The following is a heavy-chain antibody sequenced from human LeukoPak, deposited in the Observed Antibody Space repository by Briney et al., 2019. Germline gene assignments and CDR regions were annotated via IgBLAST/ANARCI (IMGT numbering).Heavy chain of an antibody. J-gene: IGHJ4*02. D-gene: IGHD5-12*01. CDR2: IYTSGST. CDR3: ARGPTAHSGYDLYYFDY. Sequence: SQTLSLTCTVSGGSISSGSYYWSWIRQPAGKGLEWIGRIYTSGSTNYNPSLKSRVTISVDTSKNQFSLKLSSVTAADTAVYYCARGPTAHSGYDLYYFDYWGQGTLVTVSS. CDR1: GGSISSGSYY. V-gene: IGHV4-61*02.